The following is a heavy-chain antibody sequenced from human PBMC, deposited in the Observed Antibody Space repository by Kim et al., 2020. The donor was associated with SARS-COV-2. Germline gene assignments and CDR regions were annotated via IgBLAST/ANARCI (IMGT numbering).Heavy chain of an antibody. D-gene: IGHD6-19*01. CDR1: GFTFSSYA. CDR3: ARGPEWLAPSYYYYGMDV. Sequence: GGSLRLSCAASGFTFSSYAMHWVRQAPGKGLEWVAVISYDGSNKYYADSVKGRFTISRDNSKNTLYLQMNSLRAEDTAVYYCARGPEWLAPSYYYYGMDVWGQGTTVTVS. J-gene: IGHJ6*02. V-gene: IGHV3-30-3*01. CDR2: ISYDGSNK.